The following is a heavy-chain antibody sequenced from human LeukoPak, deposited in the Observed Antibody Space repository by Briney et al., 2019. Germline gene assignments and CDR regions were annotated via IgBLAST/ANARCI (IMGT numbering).Heavy chain of an antibody. J-gene: IGHJ4*02. V-gene: IGHV3-23*01. CDR3: ARAKPKNMVRGLIMRRESRYYFDY. CDR1: GFTFGSYV. D-gene: IGHD3-10*01. CDR2: TSGSGGST. Sequence: GGSLRLSCAASGFTFGSYVMTWVRQAPGKGLEWVSATSGSGGSTYYADSVKGRFTISRDNSKSTLYIQMNSLRAEDTAVYYCARAKPKNMVRGLIMRRESRYYFDYWGQGTLVTVSS.